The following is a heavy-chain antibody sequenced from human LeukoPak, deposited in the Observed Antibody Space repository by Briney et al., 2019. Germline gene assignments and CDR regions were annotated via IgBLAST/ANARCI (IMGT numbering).Heavy chain of an antibody. D-gene: IGHD1-26*01. Sequence: GESLRLSCAASGFTFSSYGMSWVRQAPGKGLEWVSALTGSGDNTYYADSVKGRFTISIDNSKNTLYLQMNSLRHEDTAVYYCAKAHFGVGATHYFDYWGQGTLVTVSS. J-gene: IGHJ4*02. CDR3: AKAHFGVGATHYFDY. V-gene: IGHV3-23*01. CDR1: GFTFSSYG. CDR2: LTGSGDNT.